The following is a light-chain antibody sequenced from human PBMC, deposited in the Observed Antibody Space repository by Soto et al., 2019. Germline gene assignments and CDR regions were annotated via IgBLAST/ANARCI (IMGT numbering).Light chain of an antibody. V-gene: IGKV1-5*03. Sequence: DIQMTQSPSTLSASVGDRVTITCRASQSISSRLAWYQQKPGKAPKLLIYKASSSESGVPSRFSGSGSGTEFTLTISSLQPDDVATYYCHQYNSYLRTFGQGTKVEIK. J-gene: IGKJ1*01. CDR3: HQYNSYLRT. CDR1: QSISSR. CDR2: KAS.